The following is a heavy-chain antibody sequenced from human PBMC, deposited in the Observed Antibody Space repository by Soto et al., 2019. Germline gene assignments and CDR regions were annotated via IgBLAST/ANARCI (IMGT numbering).Heavy chain of an antibody. CDR3: ARPLEPPPSIAVAGTSGFWFDP. CDR1: GGSISSSSYY. J-gene: IGHJ5*02. D-gene: IGHD6-19*01. CDR2: IYYSGST. Sequence: SETLSLTCTVSGGSISSSSYYWGWIRQPPGKGLEWIGSIYYSGSTYYNPSLKSRVTISVDTSKNQFSLKLSSVTAADTAVYYCARPLEPPPSIAVAGTSGFWFDPWGQGTLVTVSS. V-gene: IGHV4-39*01.